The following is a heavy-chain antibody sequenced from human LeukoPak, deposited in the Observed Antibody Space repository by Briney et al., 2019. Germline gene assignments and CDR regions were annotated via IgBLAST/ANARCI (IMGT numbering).Heavy chain of an antibody. J-gene: IGHJ4*02. CDR2: VHLDGRT. Sequence: PSETLSLTCDVSGGSVTTTNWWTWVRQPPGKGLEWIGEVHLDGRTNYNPSLRSRLTTSVDLSENHVSLKLTSVTAADTAVYYCAREGGYFRPLDYSGQGTLVTVSS. CDR1: GGSVTTTNW. D-gene: IGHD3-22*01. CDR3: AREGGYFRPLDY. V-gene: IGHV4-4*02.